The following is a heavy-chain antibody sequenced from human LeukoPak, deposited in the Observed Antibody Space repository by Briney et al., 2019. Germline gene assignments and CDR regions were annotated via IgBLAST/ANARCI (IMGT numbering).Heavy chain of an antibody. J-gene: IGHJ4*02. V-gene: IGHV3-23*01. CDR2: ISGSGGST. Sequence: GGSLRLSCAASGFTFSSYAMNWVRQAPGKGLEWVSAISGSGGSTYYADSVKGRFTISRDNSKNTLYLQMNSLRAEDTAVYYCAKDVGKRYSSGWYYFDYWGQGTLVTVSS. D-gene: IGHD6-19*01. CDR1: GFTFSSYA. CDR3: AKDVGKRYSSGWYYFDY.